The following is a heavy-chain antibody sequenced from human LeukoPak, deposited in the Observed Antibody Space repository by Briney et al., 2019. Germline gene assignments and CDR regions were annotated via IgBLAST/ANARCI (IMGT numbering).Heavy chain of an antibody. CDR2: ISYDGSNK. Sequence: GRSLRLSCAASGFTFSSYGMHWVRQAPGKGLEWVAVISYDGSNKYYADSVKGRFTISRDNSKNTLYLQMNSLRAEDTAVYYCAKDLRWWGQGTLVTVSS. D-gene: IGHD6-13*01. J-gene: IGHJ4*02. CDR3: AKDLRW. V-gene: IGHV3-30*18. CDR1: GFTFSSYG.